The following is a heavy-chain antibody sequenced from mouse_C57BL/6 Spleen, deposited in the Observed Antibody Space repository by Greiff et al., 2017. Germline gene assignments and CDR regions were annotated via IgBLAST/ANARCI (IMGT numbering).Heavy chain of an antibody. D-gene: IGHD2-1*01. Sequence: VQLQQSGPELVKPGASVKISCKASGYAFSSSWMNWVKQRPGKGLEWIGWIYPSDGSTKYNEKFKGKATLTVDTSSSTAYMELHSLTSEDSAVYFCAREGYYGNFDYWGQGTTLTVSS. V-gene: IGHV1-85*01. CDR3: AREGYYGNFDY. J-gene: IGHJ2*01. CDR2: IYPSDGST. CDR1: GYAFSSSW.